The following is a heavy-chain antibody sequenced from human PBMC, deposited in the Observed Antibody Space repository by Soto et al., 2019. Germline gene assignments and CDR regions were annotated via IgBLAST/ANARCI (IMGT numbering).Heavy chain of an antibody. J-gene: IGHJ4*02. CDR3: ARARGYSSGWYDY. V-gene: IGHV1-3*01. CDR1: GYTFTSYA. Sequence: VSVKVSCEASGYTFTSYARHWVCQAPRQRLEWMGWINAGNGNTKYSQKLQGRVTITRDTSASTAYMELSSLRSEDTALYYCARARGYSSGWYDYWGQGTLVTVSS. D-gene: IGHD6-19*01. CDR2: INAGNGNT.